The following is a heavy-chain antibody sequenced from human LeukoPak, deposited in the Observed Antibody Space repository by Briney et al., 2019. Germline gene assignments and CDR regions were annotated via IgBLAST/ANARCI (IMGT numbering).Heavy chain of an antibody. V-gene: IGHV3-9*01. D-gene: IGHD4-17*01. CDR2: ISWNSGSI. CDR3: AKANHYGDYLDY. J-gene: IGHJ4*02. Sequence: PGGSLRLSCAASGFTFDDYAMYWVRHAPGKGLEWVSGISWNSGSIGYADSVKGRFTISRDNARDSLYLQMNSLRAEDTALYYCAKANHYGDYLDYWGQGTLVTVSS. CDR1: GFTFDDYA.